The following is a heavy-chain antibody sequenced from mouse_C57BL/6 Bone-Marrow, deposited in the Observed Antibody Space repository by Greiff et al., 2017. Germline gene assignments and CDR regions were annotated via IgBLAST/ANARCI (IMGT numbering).Heavy chain of an antibody. V-gene: IGHV14-4*01. CDR1: GFNIKDDY. J-gene: IGHJ1*03. D-gene: IGHD1-1*01. CDR3: TGTVVAHWYFDV. Sequence: EVQLQQSGAELVRPGASVKLSCTASGFNIKDDYMHWVKQRPEQGLEWIGWIDPENGDTAYASKFPGKATITAYTSSNPAYLQLSSLTSEDTAVYYCTGTVVAHWYFDVWGTGTTVTVSS. CDR2: IDPENGDT.